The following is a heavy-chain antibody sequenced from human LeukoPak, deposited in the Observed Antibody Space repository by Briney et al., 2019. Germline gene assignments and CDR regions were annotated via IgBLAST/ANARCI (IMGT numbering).Heavy chain of an antibody. CDR3: ARANDYIDY. CDR1: GFTFNEYT. CDR2: ITGSSTYI. J-gene: IGHJ4*02. Sequence: GGSLRLSCAASGFTFNEYTLNWVCQAPGKGLEWISSITGSSTYIYYSDSVRGRFTISRDNAKNSLYLQMSSLRAEDSAVYYCARANDYIDYWGQGVLVAVSS. V-gene: IGHV3-21*01.